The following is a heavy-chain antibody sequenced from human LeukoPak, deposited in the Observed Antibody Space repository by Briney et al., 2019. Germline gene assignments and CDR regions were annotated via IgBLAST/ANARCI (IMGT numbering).Heavy chain of an antibody. Sequence: GESLKISCKGSGYSFTNYWIGWVRQMPGKGLEWMGIISPGDSDTRSSPSFQGQVTISADKSISTSYLQWSSLKASDTAIYYCARLSAGNYYNGMDVWGQGTTVTVSS. J-gene: IGHJ6*02. D-gene: IGHD3-10*01. CDR1: GYSFTNYW. CDR3: ARLSAGNYYNGMDV. V-gene: IGHV5-51*01. CDR2: ISPGDSDT.